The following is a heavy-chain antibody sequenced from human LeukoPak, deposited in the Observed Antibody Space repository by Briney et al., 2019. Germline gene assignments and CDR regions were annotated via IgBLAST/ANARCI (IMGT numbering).Heavy chain of an antibody. Sequence: HPGGSLRLSCAASGFTFSSYAMSWVRQAPGKGLEWVSAISGSGGSTYYADSVKGRFTISRDNSKNTLYLQMNSLRAEDTAVYYCARADSSGSRYYYYGMDVWGQGTTVTVSS. CDR1: GFTFSSYA. CDR2: ISGSGGST. V-gene: IGHV3-23*01. D-gene: IGHD3-22*01. CDR3: ARADSSGSRYYYYGMDV. J-gene: IGHJ6*02.